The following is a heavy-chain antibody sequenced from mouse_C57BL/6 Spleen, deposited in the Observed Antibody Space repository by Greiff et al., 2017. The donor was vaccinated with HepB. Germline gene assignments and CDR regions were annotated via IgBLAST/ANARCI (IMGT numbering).Heavy chain of an antibody. D-gene: IGHD2-1*01. CDR1: GYTFTSYW. CDR3: AREYGNYFDY. CDR2: IDPSDSYT. V-gene: IGHV1-50*01. Sequence: QVQLQQPGAELVKPGASVKLSCKASGYTFTSYWMQWVKQRPGQGLEWIGEIDPSDSYTNYNQKFKGKATLTVDTSSSTAYMQLSSLTSEDSSVYYCAREYGNYFDYWGQGTTLTVSS. J-gene: IGHJ2*01.